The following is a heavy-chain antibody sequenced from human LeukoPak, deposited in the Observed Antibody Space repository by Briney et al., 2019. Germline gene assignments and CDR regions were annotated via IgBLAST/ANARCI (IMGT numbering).Heavy chain of an antibody. CDR3: ARPGRGDSSCYFDY. J-gene: IGHJ4*02. D-gene: IGHD6-13*01. Sequence: PGGSLRLSYAASGFTVTNNYISCVMSWVRQAPGKGLDLVPLIYSGGGTYYADSLKGRFTISKDNAKKTLYRQMNGLRAEDTGTYYCARPGRGDSSCYFDYWGQGTLVTVSS. CDR2: IYSGGGT. V-gene: IGHV3-66*01. CDR1: GFTVTNNY.